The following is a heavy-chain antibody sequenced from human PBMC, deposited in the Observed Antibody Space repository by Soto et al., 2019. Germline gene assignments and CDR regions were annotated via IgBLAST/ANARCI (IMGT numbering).Heavy chain of an antibody. J-gene: IGHJ6*02. Sequence: QVQLVESGGGLVKPGGSLRLSCAASGFTFSDYYMSWSRQAPGRGLVWVSYISSSGSTIYYADSVKGRFTVPRDNAQNSLYLQMTRLRAEDPAVYYCAREDGYNYSPYYYYYYGMDVWGQGTTVTVSS. V-gene: IGHV3-11*01. CDR2: ISSSGSTI. D-gene: IGHD5-12*01. CDR3: AREDGYNYSPYYYYYYGMDV. CDR1: GFTFSDYY.